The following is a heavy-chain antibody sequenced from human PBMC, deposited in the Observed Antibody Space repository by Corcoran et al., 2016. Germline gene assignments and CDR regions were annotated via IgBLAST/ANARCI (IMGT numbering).Heavy chain of an antibody. V-gene: IGHV3-73*02. CDR1: GFTFSGSA. CDR3: TSQGTVGSDY. D-gene: IGHD1-26*01. Sequence: EVQLVESGGGLVQPGGSLKLSCAASGFTFSGSAMHWVRQASGKGLEWVGRIRSKANSYETAYAASVKGRFTISRDDSKNTAYLKMNSLKAEDAALYSCTSQGTVGSDYWGQGTLVTVSS. CDR2: IRSKANSYET. J-gene: IGHJ4*02.